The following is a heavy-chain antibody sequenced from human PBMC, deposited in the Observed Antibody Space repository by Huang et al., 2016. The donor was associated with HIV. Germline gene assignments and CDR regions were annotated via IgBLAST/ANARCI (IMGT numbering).Heavy chain of an antibody. Sequence: EVKLVESGGGLIQPGGSLRLSCAASGFTFSSYSMNWVRQAPGKGLDWVSYISDSSITIYYADSVKGRFTISRDNAKNALFLQMNSLRDEDTAVYFCARDQQPGVYYSNYGMDVWGQGTTVIVSS. CDR3: ARDQQPGVYYSNYGMDV. CDR2: ISDSSITI. V-gene: IGHV3-48*02. D-gene: IGHD3-10*01. CDR1: GFTFSSYS. J-gene: IGHJ6*02.